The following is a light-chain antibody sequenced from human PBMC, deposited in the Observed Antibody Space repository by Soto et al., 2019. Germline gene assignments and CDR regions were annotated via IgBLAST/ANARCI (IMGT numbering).Light chain of an antibody. CDR2: GAS. CDR3: QQYNNWPRT. CDR1: QSVSSN. V-gene: IGKV3-15*01. Sequence: EIVLTQSPGTVSLSPGERATLSCRASQSVSSNLAWYQQKRGQAPGLLIYGASTRATGIPARFSGSGSGTEFTLTISSLQSEDFAVYYCQQYNNWPRTFGQGTKV. J-gene: IGKJ1*01.